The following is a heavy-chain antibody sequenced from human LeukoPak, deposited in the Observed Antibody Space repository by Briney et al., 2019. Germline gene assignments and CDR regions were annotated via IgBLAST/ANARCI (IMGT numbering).Heavy chain of an antibody. CDR1: GFTFSSYG. J-gene: IGHJ4*02. V-gene: IGHV3-30*19. CDR3: AREHRRYCTNGVCYMADY. Sequence: GGSLRLSCAASGFTFSSYGMHWVRQAPGKGLEWVAVIWYDGSNKYYADSVKGRFTISRDNSKNTLYLQMNSLRAEDTAVYYCAREHRRYCTNGVCYMADYWGQGTLVTVSS. D-gene: IGHD2-8*01. CDR2: IWYDGSNK.